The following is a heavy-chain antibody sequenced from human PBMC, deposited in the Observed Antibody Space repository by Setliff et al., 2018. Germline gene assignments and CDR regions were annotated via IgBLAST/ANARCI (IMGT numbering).Heavy chain of an antibody. J-gene: IGHJ5*02. CDR2: IYWNDDK. CDR1: GFSLSTSGVG. D-gene: IGHD3-22*01. CDR3: AHRLDYYDSSGYYNWFDP. Sequence: ASGPTLVNPTQTLTLTCTFSGFSLSTSGVGVGWIRQPPGKALEWLALIYWNDDKRYSPSLKSRITITKDTSKNQVVLTMANMDPVDTDTYYCAHRLDYYDSSGYYNWFDPWGRGTLVTVSS. V-gene: IGHV2-5*01.